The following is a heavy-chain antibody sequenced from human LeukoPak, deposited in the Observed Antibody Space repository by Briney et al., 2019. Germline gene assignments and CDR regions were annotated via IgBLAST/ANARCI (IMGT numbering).Heavy chain of an antibody. Sequence: GGSLRLSCAASGFTFSSYGMSWVRQAPGKGLEWVSAISGSGSSTYYTDSVKGRFTISRDNSKNTLYLQMKSLRAEDTAVYYCAKDLSGGYDYFDYWGQGTLVTVSS. J-gene: IGHJ4*02. CDR1: GFTFSSYG. D-gene: IGHD5-12*01. V-gene: IGHV3-23*01. CDR2: ISGSGSST. CDR3: AKDLSGGYDYFDY.